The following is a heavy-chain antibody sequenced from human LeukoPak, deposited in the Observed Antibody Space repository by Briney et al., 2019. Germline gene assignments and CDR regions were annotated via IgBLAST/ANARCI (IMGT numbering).Heavy chain of an antibody. CDR1: GFTFSSSV. J-gene: IGHJ4*02. CDR3: AKDRQLVREDFDY. V-gene: IGHV3-23*01. D-gene: IGHD6-13*01. Sequence: PGGSLRLSCAASGFTFSSSVMGWVRQGPGKGLEWVSGISGSGGKTYYADSVKGRFTISRDNSKNTMYLEMNSLRVEDTAVYYCAKDRQLVREDFDYWGQGTLVTVSS. CDR2: ISGSGGKT.